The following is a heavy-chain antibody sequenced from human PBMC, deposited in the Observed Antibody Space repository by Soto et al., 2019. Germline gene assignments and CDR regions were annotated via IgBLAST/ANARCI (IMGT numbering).Heavy chain of an antibody. CDR2: SIPIFGTA. V-gene: IGHV1-69*12. D-gene: IGHD3-22*01. CDR1: GGTFSSYA. CDR3: ARPGNGNDSSGGGDAFDS. Sequence: QVQLVQSGAEVKKPGSSVKVSCKASGGTFSSYAISWVRQAPGQGLEWMGGSIPIFGTANYAQKIQGRVTSTAGESTNNAYMELSSLRSEDTAVYYCARPGNGNDSSGGGDAFDSWGQGTIVTVSS. J-gene: IGHJ3*02.